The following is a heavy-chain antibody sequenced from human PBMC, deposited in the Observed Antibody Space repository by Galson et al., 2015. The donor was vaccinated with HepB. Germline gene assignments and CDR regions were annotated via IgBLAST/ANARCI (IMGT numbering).Heavy chain of an antibody. D-gene: IGHD3-10*01. CDR2: IIPILGIA. CDR3: ARVPNYYGSGSYYSPNWFDP. Sequence: SVKVSCKASGGTFSSYTISWVRQAPGQGLEWMGRIIPILGIANYAQKFQGRVTITADKSTSTAYMELSSLRSEDTAVYYCARVPNYYGSGSYYSPNWFDPWGQGTLVTVSS. CDR1: GGTFSSYT. J-gene: IGHJ5*02. V-gene: IGHV1-69*02.